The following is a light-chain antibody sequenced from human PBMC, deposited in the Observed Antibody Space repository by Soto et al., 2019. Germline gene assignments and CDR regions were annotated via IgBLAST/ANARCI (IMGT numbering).Light chain of an antibody. CDR2: DAS. CDR3: QQYQGYPFT. Sequence: DVQKTQSPSTLSASVGDRVTITCRASQGISSWLAWYQQKPGKAPKLLIYDASDLESGVPSRFSGSGSGTEFTLTISSLQPDDFATYYCQQYQGYPFTFGPGTTVDIK. CDR1: QGISSW. V-gene: IGKV1-5*01. J-gene: IGKJ3*01.